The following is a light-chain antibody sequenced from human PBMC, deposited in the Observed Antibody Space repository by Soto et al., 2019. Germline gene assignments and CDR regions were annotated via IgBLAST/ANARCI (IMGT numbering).Light chain of an antibody. V-gene: IGLV2-14*03. J-gene: IGLJ1*01. Sequence: QSALTQPASVSGSPGQSITISCTGTSSDVGGHNYVSWYQQHSGEAPKVIIYEVTNRPSGVSDRFSGSKSGNVASLTISGLQADDEADYYCSSFTSRNTRVFGSGTKLTVL. CDR3: SSFTSRNTRV. CDR1: SSDVGGHNY. CDR2: EVT.